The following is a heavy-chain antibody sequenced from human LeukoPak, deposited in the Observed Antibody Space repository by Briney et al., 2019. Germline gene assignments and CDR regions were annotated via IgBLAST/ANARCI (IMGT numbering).Heavy chain of an antibody. CDR1: GDSFNTYW. CDR3: ARRDDYGDYFFDY. D-gene: IGHD4-17*01. J-gene: IGHJ4*02. V-gene: IGHV5-51*01. CDR2: IYPGDSDT. Sequence: GESLKISCKGSGDSFNTYWIGWVRQMPGKGLELMGIIYPGDSDTRYSPSFQGQVTISADKSISSAYLQWSSLKASDTAMYYCARRDDYGDYFFDYWGQGTLVTVSS.